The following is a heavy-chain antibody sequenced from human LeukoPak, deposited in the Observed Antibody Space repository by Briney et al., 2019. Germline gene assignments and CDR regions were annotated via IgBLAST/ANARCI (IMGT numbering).Heavy chain of an antibody. V-gene: IGHV4-39*07. J-gene: IGHJ4*02. D-gene: IGHD2-21*02. CDR1: GGSISSSSYY. Sequence: SETLSLTCTVSGGSISSSSYYWGWIRQPPGKGLEWIGSIYYSGSTDYNPSLKSRVTISVDTSKNQFSLKLSSVTAADTAVYYCARDPKTAMVPFDYWGQGTLVTVSS. CDR2: IYYSGST. CDR3: ARDPKTAMVPFDY.